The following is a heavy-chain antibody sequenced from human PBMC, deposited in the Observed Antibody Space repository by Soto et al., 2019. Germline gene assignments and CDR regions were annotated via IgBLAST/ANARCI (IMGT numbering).Heavy chain of an antibody. V-gene: IGHV5-51*01. CDR1: GYSFPNYW. J-gene: IGHJ4*01. CDR3: AVNPSAGANVVESDY. D-gene: IGHD2-21*01. CDR2: IYPGDSDT. Sequence: GESLKISCKGSGYSFPNYWIGWVRQMPGKGLEWMGIIYPGDSDTRYSPSFQGQVTISADKSISTAYLQWDSLKASDTAMYYWAVNPSAGANVVESDYWGRGTLVTVSS.